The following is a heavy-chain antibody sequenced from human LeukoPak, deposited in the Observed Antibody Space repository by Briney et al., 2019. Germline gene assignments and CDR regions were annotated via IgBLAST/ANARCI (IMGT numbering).Heavy chain of an antibody. V-gene: IGHV3-23*01. CDR3: AKGGKWDVTPFDY. CDR1: GFTFTSYS. D-gene: IGHD1-26*01. Sequence: GGSLRLSCAASGFTFTSYSMNWVRQAPGKGLEWVSTISGGGGSTYYADSVKGRFTISRDNSKNTLYLQVNSLRAEDTAVHYCAKGGKWDVTPFDYWGQGTLVTVSS. J-gene: IGHJ4*02. CDR2: ISGGGGST.